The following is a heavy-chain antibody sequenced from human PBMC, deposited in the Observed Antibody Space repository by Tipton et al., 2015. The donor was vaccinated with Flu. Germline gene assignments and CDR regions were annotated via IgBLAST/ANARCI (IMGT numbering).Heavy chain of an antibody. CDR2: VYYSGTT. D-gene: IGHD3-16*01. J-gene: IGHJ4*02. CDR3: ARGDLRQGLDH. Sequence: TLSLTCTVSGGSFSDSYWSWIRQPAGKGLEWIGYVYYSGTTNYNPSLKSRVTISTDASKNQFSLNLSSVTAADTAVYYCARGDLRQGLDHWGQGTLVTVSS. CDR1: GGSFSDSY. V-gene: IGHV4-59*08.